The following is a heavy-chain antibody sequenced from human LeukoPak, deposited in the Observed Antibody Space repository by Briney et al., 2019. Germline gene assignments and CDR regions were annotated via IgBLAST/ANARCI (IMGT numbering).Heavy chain of an antibody. D-gene: IGHD2-2*02. Sequence: PGGSLRLSCVASGFTFSSSSMNWVRQAPGKGLEWVSSISSSSSYIYYADSVKGRFTISRDNAKNSLYLQMNSLRAEDTAVYYCARGPGRVIPAATPSGNYYYYMDVWGKGTTVTVSS. CDR2: ISSSSSYI. J-gene: IGHJ6*03. CDR3: ARGPGRVIPAATPSGNYYYYMDV. V-gene: IGHV3-21*01. CDR1: GFTFSSSS.